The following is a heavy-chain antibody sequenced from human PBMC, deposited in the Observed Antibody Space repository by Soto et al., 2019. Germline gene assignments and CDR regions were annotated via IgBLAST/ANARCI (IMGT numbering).Heavy chain of an antibody. Sequence: EVQLVESGGGVVQPGGSLRLSCAASGFTLSGYDIHWVHQATGKGLEWVSGIGSAGGTYYEDSVKGRFTTSREDAKNSLYLQMNSLGVGDTAVYYCTRKTPTDGMAVWGQGTTVTVSS. CDR2: IGSAGGT. CDR3: TRKTPTDGMAV. CDR1: GFTLSGYD. V-gene: IGHV3-13*01. J-gene: IGHJ6*02. D-gene: IGHD2-15*01.